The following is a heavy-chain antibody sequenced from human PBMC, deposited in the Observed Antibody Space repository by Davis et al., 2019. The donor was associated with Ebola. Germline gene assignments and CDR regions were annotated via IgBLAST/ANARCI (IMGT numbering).Heavy chain of an antibody. D-gene: IGHD3-3*01. Sequence: GESLKISCAASGFTFSNAWMSWVRQAPGKGLEWVAVISYDGSNKYYADSVKGRFTISRDNSKNTLYLQMNSLRAEDTAVYYCARDLRFLEWFDYWGQGTLVTVSS. V-gene: IGHV3-30-3*01. CDR1: GFTFSNAW. CDR2: ISYDGSNK. CDR3: ARDLRFLEWFDY. J-gene: IGHJ4*02.